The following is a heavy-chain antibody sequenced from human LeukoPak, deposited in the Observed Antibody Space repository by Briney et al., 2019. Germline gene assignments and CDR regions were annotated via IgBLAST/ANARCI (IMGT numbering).Heavy chain of an antibody. J-gene: IGHJ4*02. V-gene: IGHV1-24*01. CDR3: AKDNSANSGSFAHFDY. CDR1: GYTLTELS. Sequence: ASVKVSCKVSGYTLTELSMHWVRQAPGKGLEWMGGFDPEDGETIYAQKFQGRVTMTEDTSTDTAYMELSSLRAEDTALYYCAKDNSANSGSFAHFDYWGQGTLVTVSS. D-gene: IGHD1-26*01. CDR2: FDPEDGET.